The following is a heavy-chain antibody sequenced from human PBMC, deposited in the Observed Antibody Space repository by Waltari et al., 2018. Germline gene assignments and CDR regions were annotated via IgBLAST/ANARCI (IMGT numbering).Heavy chain of an antibody. V-gene: IGHV5-51*01. CDR2: IYPGDSDT. CDR1: GYSFTNYW. D-gene: IGHD3-10*01. J-gene: IGHJ4*02. CDR3: ARQDSAGYYGSGTIGYY. Sequence: EVQLVQSGAEVKKPGESLKISCKGSGYSFTNYWIGWVRQVPGKGLEWMGIIYPGDSDTRYSPSFQGQVTISADKSISTAYLQWSSLKASDTAMYYCARQDSAGYYGSGTIGYYWGQGTLVTVSS.